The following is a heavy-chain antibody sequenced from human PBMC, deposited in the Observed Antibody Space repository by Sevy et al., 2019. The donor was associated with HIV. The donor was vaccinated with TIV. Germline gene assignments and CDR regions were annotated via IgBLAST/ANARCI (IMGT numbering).Heavy chain of an antibody. Sequence: GGSLRLSCAASGFTFSDHGMHWVRQAPGKGLDWVAAISYDGNNRYYADSVKGRFTISRDNSKNTLYLQMDSVRPEDKAVYYCAKEDYGGNLPNYFASWGQGTRVTVSS. D-gene: IGHD4-17*01. CDR2: ISYDGNNR. J-gene: IGHJ4*02. CDR1: GFTFSDHG. V-gene: IGHV3-30*18. CDR3: AKEDYGGNLPNYFAS.